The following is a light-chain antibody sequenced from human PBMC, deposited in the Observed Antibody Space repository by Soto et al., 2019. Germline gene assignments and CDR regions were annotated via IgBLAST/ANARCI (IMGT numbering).Light chain of an antibody. CDR1: INDVGIYNL. CDR3: CSYAGSPWV. J-gene: IGLJ3*02. Sequence: QSVLTQPASVSGSPGQSITISCTGTINDVGIYNLVSWYQQLPGKAPKLMIFEANKRPSGVSNRFSGSKSGNTASLTISGLQADDEADYYCCSYAGSPWVFGGGTKLTVL. V-gene: IGLV2-23*01. CDR2: EAN.